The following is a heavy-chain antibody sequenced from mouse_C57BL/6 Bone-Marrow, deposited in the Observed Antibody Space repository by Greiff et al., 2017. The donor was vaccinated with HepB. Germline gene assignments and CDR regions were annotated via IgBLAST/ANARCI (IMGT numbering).Heavy chain of an antibody. CDR2: IYPGGGYT. Sequence: VKLVESGAELVRPGTSVKMSCKASGYTFTNYWIGWAKQRPGHGLEWIGDIYPGGGYTNYNEKFKGKATLTADKSSSTAYMQLSSLTSEDSAIYYCARWGYGNYWYFDVWGTGTTVTVSS. J-gene: IGHJ1*03. D-gene: IGHD2-10*02. V-gene: IGHV1-63*01. CDR3: ARWGYGNYWYFDV. CDR1: GYTFTNYW.